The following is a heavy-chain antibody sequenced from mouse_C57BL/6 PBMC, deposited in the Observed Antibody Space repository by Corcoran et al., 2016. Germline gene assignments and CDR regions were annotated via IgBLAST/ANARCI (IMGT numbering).Heavy chain of an antibody. J-gene: IGHJ2*01. CDR2: INTYSGVP. V-gene: IGHV9-3*01. CDR1: GYTFTTYG. CDR3: ARNLLTTVVAFDY. Sequence: QIQLVQSGPELKKPGETVKISCKASGYTFTTYGMSWVKQAPGKGLQWMGWINTYSGVPTYADDFKGRFTFSLETAASTAYLQINNLKNEDTATYFCARNLLTTVVAFDYWGQGTTLTVSS. D-gene: IGHD1-1*01.